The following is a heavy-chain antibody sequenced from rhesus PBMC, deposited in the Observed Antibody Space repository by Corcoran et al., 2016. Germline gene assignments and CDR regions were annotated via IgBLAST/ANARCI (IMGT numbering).Heavy chain of an antibody. CDR2: IKPDSGNT. CDR3: TRSAGRDWYFDL. Sequence: QVQLVQSGAEVKKPGASVKVSCKASGYTFTDYNIHGVRQAPRQGLEWVGWIKPDSGNTKYSQKFQGRGTVTRDTSTSTAYMELSSLRSEDTAVYYCTRSAGRDWYFDLWGPGTPITISS. D-gene: IGHD1-44*01. CDR1: GYTFTDYN. V-gene: IGHV1S2*01. J-gene: IGHJ2*01.